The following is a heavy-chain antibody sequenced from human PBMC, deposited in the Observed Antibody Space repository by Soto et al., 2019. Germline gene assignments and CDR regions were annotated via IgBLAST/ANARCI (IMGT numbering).Heavy chain of an antibody. Sequence: QVQLLESGGGVVQPGRSLRLSCAASGFTFTSYGMHWVRQAPGKGLEWVAVIWYDGSNKYYADSVKGRFTISRDNSKNTMYLQMNRLRDADTAVYYCARPNSSGGSCYFDYWGQGTLVTVSS. D-gene: IGHD2-15*01. CDR1: GFTFTSYG. V-gene: IGHV3-33*01. CDR3: ARPNSSGGSCYFDY. J-gene: IGHJ4*02. CDR2: IWYDGSNK.